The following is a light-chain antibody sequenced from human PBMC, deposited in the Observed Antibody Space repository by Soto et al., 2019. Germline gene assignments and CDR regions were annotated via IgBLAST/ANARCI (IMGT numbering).Light chain of an antibody. Sequence: QSALTQPRSVSGSPGQSVTISCTGTSSDVGAYNYVSWYQQHPGKAPKFMIYDVSKRPSGVSNRFSGSKSGNTASLTISGLQAEDEADYYCSSYTSSSTRVFGTGTKLTVL. CDR3: SSYTSSSTRV. V-gene: IGLV2-14*03. CDR2: DVS. J-gene: IGLJ1*01. CDR1: SSDVGAYNY.